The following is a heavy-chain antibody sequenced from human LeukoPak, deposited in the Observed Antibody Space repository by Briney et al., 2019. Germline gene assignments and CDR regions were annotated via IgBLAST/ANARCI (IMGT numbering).Heavy chain of an antibody. CDR1: GYTVTGYY. CDR2: INPNSGGT. D-gene: IGHD2-2*02. J-gene: IGHJ4*02. CDR3: ARDVVVPAAIGIVASTFDY. Sequence: GASVKVSCKASGYTVTGYYMHWVRQAPGQGLGGMGWINPNSGGTNYAQKFQGRVTMTRDTSISTAYMELSRLRSDDTAVYYCARDVVVPAAIGIVASTFDYWGQGTLVTVSS. V-gene: IGHV1-2*02.